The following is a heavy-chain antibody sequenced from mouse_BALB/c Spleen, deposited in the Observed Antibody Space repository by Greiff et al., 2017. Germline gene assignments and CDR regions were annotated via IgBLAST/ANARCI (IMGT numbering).Heavy chain of an antibody. J-gene: IGHJ4*01. CDR1: GYSITSDYA. Sequence: VQLQQSGPGLVKPSQSLSLTCTVTGYSITSDYAWNWIRQFPGNKLEWMGYISYSGSTSYNPSLKSRISITRDTSKNQFFLQLNSVTTEDTATYYCAREGYGMDYWGQGTSVTVSS. CDR3: AREGYGMDY. CDR2: ISYSGST. V-gene: IGHV3-2*02.